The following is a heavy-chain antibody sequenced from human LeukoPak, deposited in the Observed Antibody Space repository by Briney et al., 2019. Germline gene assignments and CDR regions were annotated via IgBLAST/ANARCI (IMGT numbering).Heavy chain of an antibody. D-gene: IGHD3-10*01. Sequence: PSETLSLTCTVSGGSISSGDYYWSWIRQPPGKGLEWIGYISSRGRTYYKPSLKSRITVSIDTAKNQFSLKVSSVTAADTAVYYCARGRYGSGIVYWGQGTLVTVSS. CDR2: ISSRGRT. V-gene: IGHV4-30-4*01. J-gene: IGHJ4*02. CDR3: ARGRYGSGIVY. CDR1: GGSISSGDYY.